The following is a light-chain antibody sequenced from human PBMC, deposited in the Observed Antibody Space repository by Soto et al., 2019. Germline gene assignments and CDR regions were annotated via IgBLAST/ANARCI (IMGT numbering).Light chain of an antibody. J-gene: IGKJ1*01. CDR3: QQYSKFWT. CDR2: KAS. CDR1: QTISSS. V-gene: IGKV1-5*03. Sequence: DIQMTQSPSTLSASVGDRVTITCRASQTISSSLAWYQQKPGKAPNLLIYKASSLESGVPSRFSGSGSGTEFTLTISSVQPEDFATYYCQQYSKFWTFGQGTKVEIK.